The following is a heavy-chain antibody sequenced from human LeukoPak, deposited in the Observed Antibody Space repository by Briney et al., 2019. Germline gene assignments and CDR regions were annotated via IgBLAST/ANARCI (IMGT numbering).Heavy chain of an antibody. V-gene: IGHV3-23*01. CDR1: GFTFRSYG. Sequence: GGSLRLSCAASGFTFRSYGMSWVRQAPGKGLEWVSFISGTGISTYYADSVKGRFTISRDNSKNTLYLQMNSLRAEDTAVYYCARDGARLDYWGQGTLVTVSS. D-gene: IGHD3-16*01. CDR2: ISGTGIST. J-gene: IGHJ4*02. CDR3: ARDGARLDY.